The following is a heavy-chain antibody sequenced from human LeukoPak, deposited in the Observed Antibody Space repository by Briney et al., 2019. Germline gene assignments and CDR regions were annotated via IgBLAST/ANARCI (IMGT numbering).Heavy chain of an antibody. J-gene: IGHJ4*02. Sequence: GGSLRLSCAASGFTFSSYAMSWVRQAPGKGLEWVSAISGSGDSTYYADSVKGRFTISRDNSKNTLYLQMNSLRAEDTAVYYCAKVSDYGDHCLDYWGQGTLVTVSS. CDR3: AKVSDYGDHCLDY. CDR2: ISGSGDST. D-gene: IGHD4-17*01. V-gene: IGHV3-23*01. CDR1: GFTFSSYA.